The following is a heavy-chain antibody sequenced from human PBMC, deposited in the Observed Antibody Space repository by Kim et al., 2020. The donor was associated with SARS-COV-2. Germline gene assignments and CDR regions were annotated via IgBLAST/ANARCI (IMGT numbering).Heavy chain of an antibody. Sequence: SVKGHFTISRDNSENTLYLQMNSLRAEDTAVYYCAKDQTYYGSGSYMGDYWGQGTLVTVSS. D-gene: IGHD3-10*01. CDR3: AKDQTYYGSGSYMGDY. V-gene: IGHV3-23*01. J-gene: IGHJ4*02.